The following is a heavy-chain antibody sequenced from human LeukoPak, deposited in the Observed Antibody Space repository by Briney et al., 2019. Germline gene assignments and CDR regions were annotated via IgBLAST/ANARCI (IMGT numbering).Heavy chain of an antibody. Sequence: GRSLRLSCAASGFTFSSYAVHWVRQAPGKGLEWVAVISYDGSKKYYADSVKGRFTISRDNSKNTLYLQMNSLRAEDTAVYYCARDGSSTRMDFDYWGQGTLVTVSS. CDR3: ARDGSSTRMDFDY. CDR1: GFTFSSYA. J-gene: IGHJ4*02. CDR2: ISYDGSKK. D-gene: IGHD2-2*01. V-gene: IGHV3-30*01.